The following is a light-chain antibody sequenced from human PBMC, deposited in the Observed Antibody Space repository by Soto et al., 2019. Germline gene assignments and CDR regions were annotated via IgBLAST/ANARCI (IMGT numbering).Light chain of an antibody. Sequence: QSALTQPASVSGSHGHSISISCTETSSDVGSYNLVSWYQQHPGKAPKLMIYEVSKRPSGVSNRFSGSKSGNTASLTISGLQAEDEADYYCCSYAGSTVFGGGTKVTVL. J-gene: IGLJ2*01. CDR2: EVS. CDR3: CSYAGSTV. V-gene: IGLV2-23*02. CDR1: SSDVGSYNL.